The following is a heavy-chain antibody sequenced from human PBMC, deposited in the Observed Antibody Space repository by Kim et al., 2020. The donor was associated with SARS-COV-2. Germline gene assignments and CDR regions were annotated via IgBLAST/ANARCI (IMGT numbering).Heavy chain of an antibody. CDR1: GGSISSSSYY. D-gene: IGHD2-21*01. J-gene: IGHJ2*01. CDR2: IYYSGST. CDR3: ARHRPDSYCGGDCSYSYWYFDL. V-gene: IGHV4-39*01. Sequence: SETLSLTCTVSGGSISSSSYYWGWIRQPPGKGLEWIGSIYYSGSTYYNPSLKSRVTISVDTSKNQFSLKLSSVTVADTAVYYCARHRPDSYCGGDCSYSYWYFDLWGRGTLVTVSS.